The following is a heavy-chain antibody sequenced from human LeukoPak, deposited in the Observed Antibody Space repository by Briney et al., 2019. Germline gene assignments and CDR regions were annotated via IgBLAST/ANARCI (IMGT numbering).Heavy chain of an antibody. J-gene: IGHJ5*02. V-gene: IGHV1-8*02. CDR1: GGTFSSYA. Sequence: ASVKVSCKASGGTFSSYAISWVRQATGQGLEWMGWMNPNSGNTGYAQKFQGRVTMTRNTSISTAYMELSSLRSEDTAVYYCARGEGIAAADQDPWGQGTLVTVSS. CDR3: ARGEGIAAADQDP. D-gene: IGHD6-13*01. CDR2: MNPNSGNT.